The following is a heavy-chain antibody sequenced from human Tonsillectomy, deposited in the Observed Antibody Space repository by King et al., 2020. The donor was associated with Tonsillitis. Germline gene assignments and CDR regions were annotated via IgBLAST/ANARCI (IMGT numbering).Heavy chain of an antibody. CDR2: IRGSGGST. D-gene: IGHD3-10*01. CDR3: AKLVIGYLWFQGYFDL. CDR1: GFTFSSYA. J-gene: IGHJ2*01. Sequence: VQLVESGGGLVQPGGSLRLSCAASGFTFSSYAMSWVRQAPGKGLEWVSTIRGSGGSTYYADSVKGRFTISRDNSKNTLYLQMNSLRAEDTAVYYCAKLVIGYLWFQGYFDLWGRGTLVTVSS. V-gene: IGHV3-23*04.